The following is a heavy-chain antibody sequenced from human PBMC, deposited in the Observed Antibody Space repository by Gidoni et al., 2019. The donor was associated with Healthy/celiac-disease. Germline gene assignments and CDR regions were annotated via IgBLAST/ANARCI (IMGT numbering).Heavy chain of an antibody. CDR3: ARGTDYYDSSGYHDY. V-gene: IGHV3-11*06. Sequence: QVQLVESGGGLVKPGGSLRLSCAASGFTFSDYYMSWTRQAPGKGLEWVSYISRSSSDTNYADSGKGRFTISRDNAKNSLYLQMNSLRAEDTAVYYCARGTDYYDSSGYHDYWGQGTLVTVSS. CDR2: ISRSSSDT. J-gene: IGHJ4*02. D-gene: IGHD3-22*01. CDR1: GFTFSDYY.